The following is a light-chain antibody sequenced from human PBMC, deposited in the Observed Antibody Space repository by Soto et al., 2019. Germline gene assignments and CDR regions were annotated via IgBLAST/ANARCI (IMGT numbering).Light chain of an antibody. CDR3: QHYNSYPYT. J-gene: IGKJ2*01. CDR1: QSISSW. CDR2: KAS. Sequence: DIQMTQSPSTLSASVGDRVTITCRASQSISSWLAWYQQKTGKAPKLLIYKASSLESGVPSRFSGSGSGTEFCLIISRLQADGFAIYYCQHYNSYPYTFGQGTKLEIK. V-gene: IGKV1-5*03.